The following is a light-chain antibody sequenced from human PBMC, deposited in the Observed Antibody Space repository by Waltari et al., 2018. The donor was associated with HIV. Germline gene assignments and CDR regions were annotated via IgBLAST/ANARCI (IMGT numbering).Light chain of an antibody. CDR1: SGHSNYI. J-gene: IGLJ3*02. CDR3: ETWGRNIRV. V-gene: IGLV4-60*03. Sequence: QPVLSQSSSASASLVSSVKPTCTLSSGHSNYIIARHQQQPGNAPRFLMKIEGSGNYNRGSGIPDRFAGSSSGADRDLTISNVQSEDEADYYCETWGRNIRVFGGGTKLTVL. CDR2: IEGSGNY.